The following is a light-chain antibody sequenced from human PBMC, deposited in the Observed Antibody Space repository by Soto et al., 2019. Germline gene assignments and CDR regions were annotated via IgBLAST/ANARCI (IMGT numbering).Light chain of an antibody. V-gene: IGKV3-15*01. CDR3: QQYDNLPLT. CDR1: QSVGSN. Sequence: ERVMTQPPATLSVSPGERATLSCRASQSVGSNLAWYQQKPGQAPRLLIFGASSRATGVPARFSGSGSGTEFTLTINSLQSEDFAVYFCQQYDNLPLTFGPGTKVDIK. CDR2: GAS. J-gene: IGKJ3*01.